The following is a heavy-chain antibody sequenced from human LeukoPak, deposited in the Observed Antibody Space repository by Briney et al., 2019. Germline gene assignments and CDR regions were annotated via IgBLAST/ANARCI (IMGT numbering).Heavy chain of an antibody. CDR1: GYTFTSYG. Sequence: GASVKVSCKASGYTFTSYGISWLRQAPGQGLEWMGCISAYNGNTNYARKLQGRVTMTTDTSTSTAYMELRSLRSDDTAVYYCARVSGILWFGELIQLFDYWGQGTLVTVSS. CDR2: ISAYNGNT. V-gene: IGHV1-18*01. D-gene: IGHD3-10*01. J-gene: IGHJ4*02. CDR3: ARVSGILWFGELIQLFDY.